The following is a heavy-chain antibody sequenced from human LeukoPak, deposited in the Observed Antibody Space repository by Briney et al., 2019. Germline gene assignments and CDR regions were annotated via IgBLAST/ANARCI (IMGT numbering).Heavy chain of an antibody. V-gene: IGHV1-8*03. D-gene: IGHD3-3*01. J-gene: IGHJ5*02. CDR1: GYTFTSYD. CDR3: ARGHTIFGVVIKNWFDP. CDR2: MNPNSGNT. Sequence: ASVKVSCKASGYTFTSYDINWVRQATGQGLEWMGWMNPNSGNTGYAQKFQGRVTITRNTSISTAYMELSSLRSEDTAVYYCARGHTIFGVVIKNWFDPWGQGTLVTVSP.